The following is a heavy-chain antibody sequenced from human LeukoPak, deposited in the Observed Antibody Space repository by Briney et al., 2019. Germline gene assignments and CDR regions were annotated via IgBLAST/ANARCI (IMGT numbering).Heavy chain of an antibody. CDR1: GFTFSSYA. D-gene: IGHD3-3*01. CDR2: ISGSGGST. J-gene: IGHJ4*02. Sequence: GGSLRLSCAASGFTFSSYAMSWVRQAPGKGLEWVSAISGSGGSTYYADSVKGRFTISRDNSKNTLYLQMNSLRAEDTAVYYCAKGAFQYDFWSGYYLANYYFDYWGQGTLVTVSS. CDR3: AKGAFQYDFWSGYYLANYYFDY. V-gene: IGHV3-23*01.